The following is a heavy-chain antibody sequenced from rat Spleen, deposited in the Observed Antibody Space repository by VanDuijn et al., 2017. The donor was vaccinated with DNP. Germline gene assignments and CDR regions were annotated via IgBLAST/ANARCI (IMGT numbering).Heavy chain of an antibody. D-gene: IGHD1-10*01. Sequence: EVQLVESGGGLVQPGRSMKLACAASGFTFSSFPMAWVRQAPTKGLEWVAAIFISGGSTYYRDSVRGRFTFSRDNAESTLYLQMDSLRSEDTATYYCARHRLYHNLFDYWGQGVMVTVSS. CDR2: IFISGGST. J-gene: IGHJ2*01. CDR1: GFTFSSFP. V-gene: IGHV5-46*01. CDR3: ARHRLYHNLFDY.